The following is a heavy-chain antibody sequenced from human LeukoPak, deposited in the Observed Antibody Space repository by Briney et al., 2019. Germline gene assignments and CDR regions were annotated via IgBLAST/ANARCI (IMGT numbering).Heavy chain of an antibody. CDR2: ISGSGGST. Sequence: GGSLRLSCAASGFTFSSYAMSWVRQAPGKGLEWVSAISGSGGSTYYADSVKGRFTISRDNSKNTLYLQMNSLRAEDTAVYYCARDQDSSGWFFDYWGQGTLVTVSS. CDR3: ARDQDSSGWFFDY. D-gene: IGHD6-19*01. CDR1: GFTFSSYA. J-gene: IGHJ4*02. V-gene: IGHV3-23*01.